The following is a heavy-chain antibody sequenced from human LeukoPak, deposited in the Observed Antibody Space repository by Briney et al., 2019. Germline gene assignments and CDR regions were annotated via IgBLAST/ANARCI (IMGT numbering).Heavy chain of an antibody. D-gene: IGHD1-26*01. Sequence: GGSLRLSCAASGFAFSGYGMHWVRQAPGKGLEWVTYIAYDGSDKFYADSVRGRFTISRDNAKNTLYLQMNSLRAEDTAVYYCARGWEGYFDYWGQGTLVTVSS. J-gene: IGHJ4*02. CDR3: ARGWEGYFDY. CDR2: IAYDGSDK. V-gene: IGHV3-30*12. CDR1: GFAFSGYG.